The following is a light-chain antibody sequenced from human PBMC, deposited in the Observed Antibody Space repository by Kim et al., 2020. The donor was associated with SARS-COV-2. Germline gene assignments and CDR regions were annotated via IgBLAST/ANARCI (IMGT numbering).Light chain of an antibody. CDR1: YIASKD. CDR2: YDN. V-gene: IGLV3-21*04. Sequence: DPEKTARLTCGGTYIASKDVLGYQQAQGRAPVFVIFYDNDRPSGIPERFSGSNSGNTATLTISRVEAGDEAYYYCHVWDNTSAHVFGAGTKVTVL. CDR3: HVWDNTSAHV. J-gene: IGLJ1*01.